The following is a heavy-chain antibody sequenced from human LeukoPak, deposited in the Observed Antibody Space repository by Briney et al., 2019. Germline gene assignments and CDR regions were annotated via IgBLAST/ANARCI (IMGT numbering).Heavy chain of an antibody. CDR1: GGSISRYY. Sequence: PSETLSLTCTLSGGSISRYYWSWIRQPPGKGLEWVGYIHTSGSTSYNPSLKSRVTMSVDTSNNQFSLKLNSVTAADTAVYYCATNQMGGGVYYHYYYYMDVWGKGTTVTVSS. V-gene: IGHV4-4*09. CDR2: IHTSGST. J-gene: IGHJ6*03. D-gene: IGHD3-16*01. CDR3: ATNQMGGGVYYHYYYYMDV.